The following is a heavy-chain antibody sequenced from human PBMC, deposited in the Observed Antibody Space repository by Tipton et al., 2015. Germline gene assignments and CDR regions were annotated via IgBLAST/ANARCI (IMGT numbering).Heavy chain of an antibody. CDR3: ARDLEHGMDV. CDR2: IYYSDTT. Sequence: TLSLTCTVSGGSISSYYWSWIRQPPGKGLEWIGYIYYSDTTHYNPSLKSRITISLNTSKNQFSLKMSSVTAADTAVYFCARDLEHGMDVWGQGTTVTVS. V-gene: IGHV4-59*01. CDR1: GGSISSYY. J-gene: IGHJ6*02.